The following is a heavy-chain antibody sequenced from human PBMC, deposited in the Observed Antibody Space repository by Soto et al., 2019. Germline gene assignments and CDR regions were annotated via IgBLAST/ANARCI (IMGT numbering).Heavy chain of an antibody. CDR1: GGSISSYY. CDR2: IYYSGST. CDR3: AREGRYYDSSGYRAGYAFDI. D-gene: IGHD3-22*01. J-gene: IGHJ3*02. Sequence: TSETLSLTCTVSGGSISSYYCSWIRQPPGKGLEWIGYIYYSGSTNYNPSLKSRVTISVDTSKNQFSLKLSSVTAADTAVYYCAREGRYYDSSGYRAGYAFDIWGQGTMVTVSS. V-gene: IGHV4-59*01.